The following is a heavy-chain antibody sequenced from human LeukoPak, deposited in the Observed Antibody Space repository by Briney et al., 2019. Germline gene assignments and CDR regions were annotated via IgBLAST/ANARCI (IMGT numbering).Heavy chain of an antibody. J-gene: IGHJ4*02. V-gene: IGHV4-39*07. CDR3: ARDVHSGSYAY. CDR2: IYYSGST. CDR1: GGSISSSSYY. D-gene: IGHD1-26*01. Sequence: SETLSLTCTVSGGSISSSSYYWGWIRQPPGKGLEWIGSIYYSGSTYYNPSLKSRVTISVDTSKNQFSLKLSSVTAADTAVYYCARDVHSGSYAYWGQGTLVTVSS.